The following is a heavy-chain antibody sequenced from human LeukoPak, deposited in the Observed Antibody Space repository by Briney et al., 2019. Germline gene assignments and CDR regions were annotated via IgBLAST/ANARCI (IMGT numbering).Heavy chain of an antibody. CDR3: AKDFYASGTYYYDGFDI. V-gene: IGHV3-53*01. D-gene: IGHD3-10*01. CDR2: ISATGTRA. Sequence: GGSLRLSRAASVFTVSTNYMTWVRQAPREGLEWVSVISATGTRAEYANSVRGRFTVSRDNSKDTLYLEMHNLRAEDTAMYFCAKDFYASGTYYYDGFDIWGQGAMVTVSS. CDR1: VFTVSTNY. J-gene: IGHJ3*02.